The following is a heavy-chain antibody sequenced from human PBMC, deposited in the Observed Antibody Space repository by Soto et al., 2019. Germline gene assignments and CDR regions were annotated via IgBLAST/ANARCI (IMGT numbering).Heavy chain of an antibody. D-gene: IGHD4-17*01. J-gene: IGHJ5*02. Sequence: SETLSLTCTVSGYSISSGYYWGWIRQPPGKGLEWIGSIYHSGSTYYNPSLKSRVTISVDTSKNQFSLKLSSVTAADTAVYYCARFPPDYGDYVGDNWFDPWGQGTLVTVSS. V-gene: IGHV4-38-2*02. CDR2: IYHSGST. CDR3: ARFPPDYGDYVGDNWFDP. CDR1: GYSISSGYY.